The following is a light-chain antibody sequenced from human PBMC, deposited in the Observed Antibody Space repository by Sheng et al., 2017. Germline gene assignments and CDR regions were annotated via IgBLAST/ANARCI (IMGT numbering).Light chain of an antibody. V-gene: IGLV3-10*01. CDR3: YSPDTSGNQRV. Sequence: SYELTQPPSVSVSPGQTARITCSGDALPKKYAYWYQQKSGQAPVLVIYEDTKRPSEIPERFSGSSSGTTATLTISGAQVEDEADYYCYSPDTSGNQRVFGGGTRLTVL. J-gene: IGLJ3*02. CDR1: ALPKKY. CDR2: EDT.